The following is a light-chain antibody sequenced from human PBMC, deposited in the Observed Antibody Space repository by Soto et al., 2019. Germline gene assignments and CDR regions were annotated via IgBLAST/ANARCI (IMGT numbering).Light chain of an antibody. CDR3: SSYAGNNNLI. Sequence: QSALTQPPSASGSPGQAVTISCTGSSSDIGGYDFVSWYQKYPARVPKLMIYEVNKRPSGVPDRFSGSKSGNTASLTVSGLQAEDEADYYCSSYAGNNNLIFGGGTKLTVL. V-gene: IGLV2-8*01. CDR1: SSDIGGYDF. J-gene: IGLJ2*01. CDR2: EVN.